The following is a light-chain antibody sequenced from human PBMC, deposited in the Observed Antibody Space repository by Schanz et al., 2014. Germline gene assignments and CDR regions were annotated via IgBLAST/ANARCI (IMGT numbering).Light chain of an antibody. Sequence: QSALTQPPSASGSPGQSVTISCTGTDVGGYNRVSWFQQPPGTAPKLMIYEVNNRPSGVPDRFSGSKSGNTASLTISGLQAEDEADYYCQSYDSSLSSLVLGGGTKLTVL. CDR3: QSYDSSLSSLV. CDR1: DVGGYNR. J-gene: IGLJ3*02. CDR2: EVN. V-gene: IGLV2-18*02.